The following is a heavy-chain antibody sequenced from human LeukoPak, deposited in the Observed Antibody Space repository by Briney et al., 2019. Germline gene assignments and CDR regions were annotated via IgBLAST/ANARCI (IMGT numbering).Heavy chain of an antibody. V-gene: IGHV4-39*01. CDR3: AIYPGYSNLPYYFDY. D-gene: IGHD4-11*01. Sequence: SETLSLTCTVSGGSIRSSYYYWGWIRQPPGKGLEWIGSIYDSGSTYYNPSLKSRVTISVDTSKNQFSLKLNSVTAADTAVYYCAIYPGYSNLPYYFDYWGQGTLVTVSS. J-gene: IGHJ4*02. CDR1: GGSIRSSYYY. CDR2: IYDSGST.